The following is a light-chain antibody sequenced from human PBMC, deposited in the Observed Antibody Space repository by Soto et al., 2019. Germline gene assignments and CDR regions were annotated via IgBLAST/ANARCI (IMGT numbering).Light chain of an antibody. CDR1: QSISSW. J-gene: IGKJ1*01. CDR2: DAS. Sequence: DIQMTQSPSTLSASVGDRVTITCRASQSISSWLAWYRQKPGKAPKLLIYDASSLESGVPSRFSGSGSGTEFTLSISSLQPDDFATYDCQQYKGTLGEGTKVEIK. CDR3: QQYKGT. V-gene: IGKV1-5*01.